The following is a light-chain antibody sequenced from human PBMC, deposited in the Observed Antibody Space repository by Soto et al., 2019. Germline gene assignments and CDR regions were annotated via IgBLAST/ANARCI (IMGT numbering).Light chain of an antibody. Sequence: EIVLTQSPATLSLSPGERATLSCRASQSVSRYLAWYQQKPGQAPRLPIYDASNRATGIPARFSGSGSGTIFSLPIGGLEPEVFPVFYCKRLYTGLTLGGGTKV. V-gene: IGKV3-11*01. CDR2: DAS. J-gene: IGKJ4*01. CDR3: KRLYTGLT. CDR1: QSVSRY.